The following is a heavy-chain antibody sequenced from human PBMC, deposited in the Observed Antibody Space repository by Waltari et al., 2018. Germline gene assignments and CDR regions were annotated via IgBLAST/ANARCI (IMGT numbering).Heavy chain of an antibody. CDR3: ARSAAIVVRGRYFQY. J-gene: IGHJ1*01. D-gene: IGHD3-10*01. Sequence: QVQLQQWGAGLLKPSETLSLSCAVHGGSSFSAYYWNWVRQVPGKGLEWIGEINDRGLTNYNPALKSRVTISVDTSRNQFSLTLTFVTAADTALYYCARSAAIVVRGRYFQYWGQGTLVTVSS. CDR1: GGSSFSAYY. V-gene: IGHV4-34*02. CDR2: INDRGLT.